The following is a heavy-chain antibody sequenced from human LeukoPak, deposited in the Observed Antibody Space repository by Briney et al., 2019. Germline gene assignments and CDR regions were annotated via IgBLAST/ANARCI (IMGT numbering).Heavy chain of an antibody. CDR2: IYYSGST. J-gene: IGHJ6*02. V-gene: IGHV4-59*08. CDR3: ARLGIFENYYYGMDV. CDR1: GGSISSYY. Sequence: SETLSLTCTVSGGSISSYYWSWIRQPPGKGLEWIGYIYYSGSTNYNPSLKSRVPISVDTSKTQFSLKLSSVTAADTAVYYCARLGIFENYYYGMDVWGQGTTVTVSS. D-gene: IGHD2-15*01.